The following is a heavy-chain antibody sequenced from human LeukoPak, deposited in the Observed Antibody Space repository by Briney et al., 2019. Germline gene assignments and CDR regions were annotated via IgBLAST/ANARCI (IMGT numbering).Heavy chain of an antibody. D-gene: IGHD2-15*01. J-gene: IGHJ4*02. V-gene: IGHV3-48*04. CDR1: GFTFSGYS. CDR2: ISSSSSTI. CDR3: ARLYCSGGSCTYFDY. Sequence: GGSLRLSCAASGFTFSGYSMNWVRLAPGKGLEWVSYISSSSSTIYYADSMKGRFTISRDNAKNSLYLQMDSLRAEDTAVYYCARLYCSGGSCTYFDYWGQGTLVTVSS.